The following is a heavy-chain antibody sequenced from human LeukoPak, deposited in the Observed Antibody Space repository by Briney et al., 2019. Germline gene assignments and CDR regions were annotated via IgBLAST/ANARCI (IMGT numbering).Heavy chain of an antibody. CDR2: ISAYNGNT. V-gene: IGHV1-18*01. CDR3: ARKLPHYYGSGSSFDP. Sequence: ASVKVSCKASGYTFTSYGISWVRQAPGQGLEWMGWISAYNGNTNYAQKLQGRVTMTTDTSTSTAYMELRSLRSGDTAVYYCARKLPHYYGSGSSFDPWGQGTLVTVSS. J-gene: IGHJ5*02. D-gene: IGHD3-10*01. CDR1: GYTFTSYG.